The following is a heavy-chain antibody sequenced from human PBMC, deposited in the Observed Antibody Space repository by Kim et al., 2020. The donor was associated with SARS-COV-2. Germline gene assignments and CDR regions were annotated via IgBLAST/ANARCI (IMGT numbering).Heavy chain of an antibody. J-gene: IGHJ4*01. CDR3: AKGLLLWFGELPADD. Sequence: GGSLRLSCAASGFTFSSYGMHWVRQAPGKGLEWVAVISYDGSNKYYADSVKGRFTISRDNSKNTLYLQMNSLRAEDTAVYYCAKGLLLWFGELPADDWG. CDR1: GFTFSSYG. V-gene: IGHV3-30*18. D-gene: IGHD3-10*01. CDR2: ISYDGSNK.